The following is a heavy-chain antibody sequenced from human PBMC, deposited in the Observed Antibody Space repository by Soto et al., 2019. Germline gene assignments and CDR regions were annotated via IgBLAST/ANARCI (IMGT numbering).Heavy chain of an antibody. J-gene: IGHJ5*02. CDR2: ISRSSSHI. V-gene: IGHV3-21*01. CDR1: GFTFSSYS. D-gene: IGHD3-16*01. Sequence: PGGSLRLSCAASGFTFSSYSMNWVSQAPGKGLEWVSSISRSSSHIYYADSVKGRFTISRDNAKNSLYLQMNSLRAEDTAVYYCARDLHDYVSFRFDPWGQGTLVTVSS. CDR3: ARDLHDYVSFRFDP.